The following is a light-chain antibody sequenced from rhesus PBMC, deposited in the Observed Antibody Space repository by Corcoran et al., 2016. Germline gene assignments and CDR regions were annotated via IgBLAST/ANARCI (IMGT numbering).Light chain of an antibody. J-gene: IGLJ1*01. CDR2: GVS. V-gene: IGLV2S7*01. CDR1: SSDVGGYDY. CDR3: CSYTTSSTFI. Sequence: QPAPTQAPSVSGSPGLSVTISCTGSSSDVGGYDYVSWYQHHPGQAPKLIIYGVSQRPSGVSARFSGSKSGSTASLTISGLQAEDEAYYFCCSYTTSSTFIFGTGTRLTVL.